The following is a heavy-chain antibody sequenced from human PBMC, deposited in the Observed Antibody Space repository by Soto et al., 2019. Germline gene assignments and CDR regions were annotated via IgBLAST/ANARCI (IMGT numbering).Heavy chain of an antibody. CDR2: IIPIFGTA. D-gene: IGHD3-3*01. Sequence: QVQLVQSGAEVKKPGASLKVSCKASGYIFTSYAVSWVRQAPGQGLEWMGGIIPIFGTANYAQKFQGRVTITADESTSTAYMELSSLRSEDTAVYYCARASGSYGIFDYWGQGTLVTVSS. V-gene: IGHV1-69*13. CDR1: GYIFTSYA. J-gene: IGHJ4*02. CDR3: ARASGSYGIFDY.